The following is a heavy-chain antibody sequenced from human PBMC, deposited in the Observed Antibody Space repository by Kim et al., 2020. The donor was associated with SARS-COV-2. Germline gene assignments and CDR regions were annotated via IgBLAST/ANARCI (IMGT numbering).Heavy chain of an antibody. Sequence: RVTISVDTSKNQFSLKLSSVTAADTAVYYCARRRTGYSYGYGPYYYGMDVWGQGTTVTVSS. V-gene: IGHV4-34*01. CDR3: ARRRTGYSYGYGPYYYGMDV. J-gene: IGHJ6*02. D-gene: IGHD5-18*01.